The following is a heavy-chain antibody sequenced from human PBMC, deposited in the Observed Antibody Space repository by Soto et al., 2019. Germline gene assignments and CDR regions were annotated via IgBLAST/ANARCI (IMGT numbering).Heavy chain of an antibody. Sequence: PPGKGLEWIGYIYDSGSTYYNPSLKRRVTISVDTSKNQFSLKLSSVTAADIFFFQAEDGIRGERTVSAFLLNRSSDL. J-gene: IGHJ2*01. D-gene: IGHD2-15*01. CDR3: EDGIRGERTVSAFLLNRSSDL. V-gene: IGHV4-30-4*01. CDR2: IYDSGST.